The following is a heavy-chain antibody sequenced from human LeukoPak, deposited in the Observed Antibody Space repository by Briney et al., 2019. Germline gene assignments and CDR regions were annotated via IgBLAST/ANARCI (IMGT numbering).Heavy chain of an antibody. CDR2: MNLKSGYT. D-gene: IGHD6-19*01. CDR1: GYTFTTYY. J-gene: IGHJ4*02. Sequence: ASVKVSCKASGYTFTTYYMNWVRQASGQGLEWMGWMNLKSGYTGYAQKFQGRVTITGDTSISTAYMELSSLRSEDTAVYYCARVAGSIDYWGQGTLVTVSS. CDR3: ARVAGSIDY. V-gene: IGHV1-8*03.